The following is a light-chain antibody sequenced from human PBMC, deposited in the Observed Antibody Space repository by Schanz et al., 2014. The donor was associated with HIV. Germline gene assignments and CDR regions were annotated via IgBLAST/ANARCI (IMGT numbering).Light chain of an antibody. CDR3: QQCSNSPLT. CDR1: QNIRNNY. J-gene: IGKJ4*01. CDR2: ATS. Sequence: EIVMTQSPATLSVSPGERATLSCRTSQNIRNNYLAWYQQKPGHPPRLLIYATSTRATGIPDRFSGGGSGTDFTLTISRLEPEDFAVYYCQQCSNSPLTFGGGTKVEIK. V-gene: IGKV3-20*01.